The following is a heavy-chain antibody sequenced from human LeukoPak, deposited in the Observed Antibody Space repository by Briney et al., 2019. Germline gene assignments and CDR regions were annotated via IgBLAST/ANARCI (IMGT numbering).Heavy chain of an antibody. CDR3: ARENRLERRSDY. V-gene: IGHV1-2*02. Sequence: ASVKVSCKASGYTFTGYYMHWVLQAPGQGLEWMGWINPNSGGTNYAQKFQGRVTMTRDTSISTAYTELSRLRSDDTAVYYCARENRLERRSDYWGQGTLVTVSS. CDR2: INPNSGGT. CDR1: GYTFTGYY. J-gene: IGHJ4*02. D-gene: IGHD1-1*01.